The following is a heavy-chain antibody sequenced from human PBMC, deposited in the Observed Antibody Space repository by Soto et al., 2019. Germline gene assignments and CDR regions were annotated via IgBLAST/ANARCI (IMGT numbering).Heavy chain of an antibody. CDR3: AAKNNPFSNCWYR. V-gene: IGHV4-4*02. CDR1: GGSISSSNW. D-gene: IGHD6-19*01. J-gene: IGHJ5*02. CDR2: IYHSGST. Sequence: QVQLQESGPGLVKPSGTLSLTCAVSGGSISSSNWWSWVRQPPGKGLEWIGEIYHSGSTNYNPSLKSRVTLSVDKSKNQYSLKLSSVTAADTAVYYCAAKNNPFSNCWYRWGQGTLVTVSS.